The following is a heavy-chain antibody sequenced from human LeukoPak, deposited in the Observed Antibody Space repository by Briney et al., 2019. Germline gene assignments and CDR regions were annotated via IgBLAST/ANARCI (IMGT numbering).Heavy chain of an antibody. Sequence: SETLSLTCTVSGGSISSSSYYWGWIRQPPGKGLEWIGSIYYSGSTYYNPSLKSRVTISVDTSKNQFSLKLSSVTAADTAVYYCARALLWFGESQNYFDYWGQGTLVTVSS. CDR1: GGSISSSSYY. CDR2: IYYSGST. CDR3: ARALLWFGESQNYFDY. V-gene: IGHV4-39*01. D-gene: IGHD3-10*01. J-gene: IGHJ4*02.